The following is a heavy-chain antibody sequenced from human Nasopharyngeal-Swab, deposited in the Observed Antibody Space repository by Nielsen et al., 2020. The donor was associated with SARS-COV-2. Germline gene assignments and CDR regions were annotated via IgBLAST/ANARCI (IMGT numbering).Heavy chain of an antibody. CDR2: IRSKANSYAT. D-gene: IGHD6-19*01. V-gene: IGHV3-73*01. Sequence: GGSLRLSCAASGFTFSGSDMHWVRQASGKGLEWVGRIRSKANSYATASAASVKGRFTISRDDSKNTAYLQMNSLKTEDTAVYYCTRHSGWGDYWGQGTLVTVSS. J-gene: IGHJ4*02. CDR3: TRHSGWGDY. CDR1: GFTFSGSD.